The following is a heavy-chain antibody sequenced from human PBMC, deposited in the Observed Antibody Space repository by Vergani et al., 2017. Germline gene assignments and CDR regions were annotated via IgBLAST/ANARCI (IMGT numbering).Heavy chain of an antibody. CDR3: ARGKAVDTAMGYYYGMDV. V-gene: IGHV5-10-1*03. Sequence: EVQLVQSGAEVKKPGESLRISCKGSGYSFTSYWISWVRQMPGKGLEWMGRIDPSDSDTNYSPSFQGHVTISADKSISTAYLQWSSLKASDTAMYYCARGKAVDTAMGYYYGMDVWGQGTTVTVSS. J-gene: IGHJ6*02. CDR1: GYSFTSYW. D-gene: IGHD5-18*01. CDR2: IDPSDSDT.